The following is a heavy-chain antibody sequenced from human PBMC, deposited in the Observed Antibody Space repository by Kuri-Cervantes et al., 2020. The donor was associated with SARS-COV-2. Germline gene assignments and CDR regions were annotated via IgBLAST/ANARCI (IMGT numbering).Heavy chain of an antibody. CDR3: ARGQGRRQQQLVYHWFDP. V-gene: IGHV3-21*04. Sequence: GGSLRLSCAASGLTFSSYSMNWVRQAPGKGLEWVSSISSSSSYIYNADSVKGRFTISRDNAKNSLYLQMNSLRSDDTAVYYCARGQGRRQQQLVYHWFDPWGQGTLVTVSS. CDR2: ISSSSSYI. CDR1: GLTFSSYS. J-gene: IGHJ5*02. D-gene: IGHD6-13*01.